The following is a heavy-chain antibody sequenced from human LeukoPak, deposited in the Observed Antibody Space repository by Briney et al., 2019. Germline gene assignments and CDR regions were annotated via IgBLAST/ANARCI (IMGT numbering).Heavy chain of an antibody. CDR1: GFTFSSYA. V-gene: IGHV3-30*04. D-gene: IGHD2-2*01. CDR3: ARDRLRVPAARPDY. J-gene: IGHJ4*02. Sequence: QSGGSLRLSCAASGFTFSSYAMHWVRQAPGKGLEWVAVISYDGSNKYYADSVKGRFTISRDNAKNSLYLQMNSLRAEDTAVYYCARDRLRVPAARPDYWGQGTLVTVSS. CDR2: ISYDGSNK.